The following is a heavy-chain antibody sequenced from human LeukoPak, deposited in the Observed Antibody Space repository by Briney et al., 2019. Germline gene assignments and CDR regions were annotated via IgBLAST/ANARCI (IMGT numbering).Heavy chain of an antibody. CDR1: GFIFRSYG. J-gene: IGHJ4*02. CDR2: ISYDGSND. CDR3: AREPIAVADTPLFVY. V-gene: IGHV3-33*05. Sequence: GGSLRLSCAASGFIFRSYGMHWVRQAPGKGLEWVAVISYDGSNDYYGDSVKGRFSISRDNSKNMLYLHMNSLRVEDTAVYFCAREPIAVADTPLFVYWGQGTLVTVSS. D-gene: IGHD6-19*01.